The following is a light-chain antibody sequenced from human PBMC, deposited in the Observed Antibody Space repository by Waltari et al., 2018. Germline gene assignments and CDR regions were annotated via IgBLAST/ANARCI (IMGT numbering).Light chain of an antibody. Sequence: EIVLTQSPRTTSLSPAERATLPCRASQSVRGSLAWYQQKAGQAPRLLIYGASSRATGIPDRFSGSGSGTDFTLTISRLEPEDFAVYYCQHYVRLPATFGEGTKVEIK. CDR3: QHYVRLPAT. CDR2: GAS. V-gene: IGKV3-20*01. J-gene: IGKJ4*01. CDR1: QSVRGS.